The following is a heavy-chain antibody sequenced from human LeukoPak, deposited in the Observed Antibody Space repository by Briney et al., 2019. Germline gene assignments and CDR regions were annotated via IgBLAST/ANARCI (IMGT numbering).Heavy chain of an antibody. J-gene: IGHJ4*02. V-gene: IGHV3-30*02. D-gene: IGHD5-12*01. CDR2: IKHYGSNK. Sequence: PGGSLPLSCAASGFTFSSYGMLWVRQAPRKGLEGVAFIKHYGSNKYYADSVKGRLTIPRDNSKNTLYLQMNSLIAEDTAVYYCAKDPAATAIVATILPFVDYWGQGTVVTVSA. CDR3: AKDPAATAIVATILPFVDY. CDR1: GFTFSSYG.